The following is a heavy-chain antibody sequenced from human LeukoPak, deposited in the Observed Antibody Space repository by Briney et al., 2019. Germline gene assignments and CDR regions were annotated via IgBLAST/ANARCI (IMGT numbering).Heavy chain of an antibody. Sequence: PSETLSLTSTVSGGSTSNFYCNWIRHPPGKGLEWIGYMAYSGSTNSNPSLKSRVTMSSDRAKKQFSLKLNSGTAADAAVYYCSRASGYGLDVWGQGTTVTVSS. V-gene: IGHV4-59*01. CDR3: SRASGYGLDV. J-gene: IGHJ6*02. D-gene: IGHD7-27*01. CDR2: MAYSGST. CDR1: GGSTSNFY.